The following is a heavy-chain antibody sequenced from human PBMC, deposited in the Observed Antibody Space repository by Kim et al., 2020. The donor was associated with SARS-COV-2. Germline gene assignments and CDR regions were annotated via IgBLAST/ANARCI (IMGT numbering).Heavy chain of an antibody. CDR1: GFTFSRHD. CDR2: ISYDGSRK. D-gene: IGHD3-10*01. CDR3: GRCPMKYSGVSASPDF. V-gene: IGHV3-30*03. J-gene: IGHJ4*02. Sequence: GGSLRLSCAASGFTFSRHDMHWVRQAPGKGLEWVAVISYDGSRKFYADSVKGRFTISRDNSNNTLYLQMNSLRADDTAVYYCGRCPMKYSGVSASPDFWGQGPLVPV.